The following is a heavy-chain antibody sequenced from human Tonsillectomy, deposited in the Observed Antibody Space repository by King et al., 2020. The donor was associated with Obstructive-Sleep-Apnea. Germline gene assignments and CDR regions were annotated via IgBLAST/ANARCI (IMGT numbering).Heavy chain of an antibody. V-gene: IGHV4-31*03. D-gene: IGHD6-13*01. CDR3: AREGKVTTAGFDY. Sequence: QLQESGPGLVKPSQTLSLTCTVSGDSFSSGGYHWSWIRQHPGKCLEWIGYIYCSGSTYYNPSLNIRVIISLDTSKNQCSLELSSVTAADTAVDYCAREGKVTTAGFDYWGQGTLVTVSS. CDR1: GDSFSSGGYH. J-gene: IGHJ4*02. CDR2: IYCSGST.